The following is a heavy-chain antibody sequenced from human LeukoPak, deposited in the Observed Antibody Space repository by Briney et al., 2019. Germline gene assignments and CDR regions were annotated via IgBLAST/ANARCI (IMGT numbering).Heavy chain of an antibody. Sequence: SVKVSCKASGGTFSSYAISWVRQAPGQGLEWMGGIIPIFGTANYAQKFQGRVTITADKSTSTAYMELSSLRSEVTAVYYCARDGSGWYAWFDPWGQGTLVTVSS. V-gene: IGHV1-69*06. CDR3: ARDGSGWYAWFDP. J-gene: IGHJ5*02. CDR2: IIPIFGTA. CDR1: GGTFSSYA. D-gene: IGHD6-19*01.